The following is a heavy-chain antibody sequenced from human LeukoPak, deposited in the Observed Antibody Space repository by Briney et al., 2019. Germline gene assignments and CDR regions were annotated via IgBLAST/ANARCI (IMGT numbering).Heavy chain of an antibody. CDR2: NRGSGGST. D-gene: IGHD3-10*01. CDR1: GFTFSSYA. Sequence: PGGSVRLLCGACGFTFSSYAMSWVRQARGKGLEWVSANRGSGGSTYYADSVKGRFPISRDNSKNTLYLQMNSVRAEDTAIYYCAKLPILEVRGVIRGGFDYWGQGTLVTVSS. J-gene: IGHJ4*02. CDR3: AKLPILEVRGVIRGGFDY. V-gene: IGHV3-23*01.